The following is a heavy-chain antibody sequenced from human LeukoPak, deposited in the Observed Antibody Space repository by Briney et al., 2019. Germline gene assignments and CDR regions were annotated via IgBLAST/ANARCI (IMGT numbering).Heavy chain of an antibody. CDR1: GFTFNSYW. J-gene: IGHJ4*02. D-gene: IGHD3-22*01. V-gene: IGHV3-7*01. CDR2: IKQDGSEK. CDR3: ARLGSISGYLVNDY. Sequence: GGSLRLSCEASGFTFNSYWMTWVRQAPGKGLEWVANIKQDGSEKYYVDSVKGRFTISRDNAKNSLYLQMNSLGAEDTALYYCARLGSISGYLVNDYWGQGTLVAVSS.